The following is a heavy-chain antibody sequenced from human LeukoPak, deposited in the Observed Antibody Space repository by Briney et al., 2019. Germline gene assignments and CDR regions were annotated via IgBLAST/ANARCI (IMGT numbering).Heavy chain of an antibody. CDR1: GGTFSSYA. Sequence: GASVKVSCKASGGTFSSYAISWVRQAPGQGLEWMGIINPSGGSTSYAQKFQGRVTMTRDTPTSTVYMELSSLRSEDTAVYYCARSGITMVRGVIITGFDYWGQGTLVTVSS. J-gene: IGHJ4*02. CDR2: INPSGGST. V-gene: IGHV1-46*01. CDR3: ARSGITMVRGVIITGFDY. D-gene: IGHD3-10*01.